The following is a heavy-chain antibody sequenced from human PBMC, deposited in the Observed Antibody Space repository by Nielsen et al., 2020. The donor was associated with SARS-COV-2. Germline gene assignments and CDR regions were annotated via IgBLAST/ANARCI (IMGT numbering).Heavy chain of an antibody. V-gene: IGHV4-30-2*01. Sequence: SETLSLTCAVSGGSISRGGYSWSWIRQPPGKGLEWIGYIYHSGSTYYNPSLKSRVTISVDRSKNQFSLKLSSVTAADTAVYYCARGLGYCSSTSCYAFGFDPWGQGTLVTVSS. D-gene: IGHD2-2*01. CDR2: IYHSGST. CDR1: GGSISRGGYS. J-gene: IGHJ5*02. CDR3: ARGLGYCSSTSCYAFGFDP.